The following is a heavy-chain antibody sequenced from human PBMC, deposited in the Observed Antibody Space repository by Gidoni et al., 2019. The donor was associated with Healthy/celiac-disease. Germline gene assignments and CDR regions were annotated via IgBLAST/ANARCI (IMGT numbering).Heavy chain of an antibody. CDR1: GVSISSGGYY. Sequence: QVQLQESGPGLVKPSQTLSLTCTVSGVSISSGGYYWSWLRQHPGTGLEGIGYLYSSGKTYSTPYLTIRVTLSVDTSKNQFSLKLSSVNAADTAVYYCARDSPIAARPIDYWGQGTLVTVSS. CDR3: ARDSPIAARPIDY. D-gene: IGHD6-6*01. CDR2: LYSSGKT. J-gene: IGHJ4*02. V-gene: IGHV4-31*03.